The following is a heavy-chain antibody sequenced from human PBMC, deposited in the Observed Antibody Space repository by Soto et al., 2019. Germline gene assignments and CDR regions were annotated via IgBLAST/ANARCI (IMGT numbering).Heavy chain of an antibody. V-gene: IGHV3-43*01. Sequence: QTGGSLRLSCAASGFTFDDYTMHWVRQAPGKGLEWVSLISWDGGSTYYADSVKGRFTISRDNSKNSLYLQMNSLRTEDTALYYCAKDMAGVDPYGMDVWGQGTTVTVSS. CDR3: AKDMAGVDPYGMDV. J-gene: IGHJ6*02. CDR1: GFTFDDYT. CDR2: ISWDGGST. D-gene: IGHD3-10*01.